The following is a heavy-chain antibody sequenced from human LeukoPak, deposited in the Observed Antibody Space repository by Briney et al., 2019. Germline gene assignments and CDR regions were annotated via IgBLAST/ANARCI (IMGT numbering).Heavy chain of an antibody. CDR2: IYYSGST. J-gene: IGHJ4*02. Sequence: SETLSLTCTVSGGSISRSSYYWGWIRQPPGKGLEWIGSIYYSGSTYYNPSLKSRVTISVDTSKNQFSLKLSSVTAADTAVYYCARQRMVRGVIISHFDYWGQGTLVTVSS. V-gene: IGHV4-39*01. CDR3: ARQRMVRGVIISHFDY. CDR1: GGSISRSSYY. D-gene: IGHD3-10*01.